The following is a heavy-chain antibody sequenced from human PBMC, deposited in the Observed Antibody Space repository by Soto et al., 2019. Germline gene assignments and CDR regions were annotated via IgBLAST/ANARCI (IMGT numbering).Heavy chain of an antibody. J-gene: IGHJ5*02. CDR1: GYTFTSYY. V-gene: IGHV1-46*01. CDR2: INTSGGST. D-gene: IGHD6-13*01. Sequence: ASVKVSCKASGYTFTSYYMHWVRQAPGQGLEGMGIINTSGGSTSYAQKFQGRVTMTRDTSTSTVYMELSSLRSEDTAVYYCATAAGKRYWFDPWGQGTXVTVSS. CDR3: ATAAGKRYWFDP.